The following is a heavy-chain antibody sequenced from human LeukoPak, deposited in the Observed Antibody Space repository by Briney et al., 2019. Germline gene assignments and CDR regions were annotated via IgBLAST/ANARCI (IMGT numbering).Heavy chain of an antibody. Sequence: SVKVSCKASGGTFSSYAISWVRQAPGQGLEWMGGTIPIFGTANYAQKFQGRVTITADESTSTAYMELSSLRSEDTAVYYCARAPIGYCSGGSCYEHAFDIWGQGTMVTVSS. CDR3: ARAPIGYCSGGSCYEHAFDI. V-gene: IGHV1-69*13. D-gene: IGHD2-15*01. J-gene: IGHJ3*02. CDR1: GGTFSSYA. CDR2: TIPIFGTA.